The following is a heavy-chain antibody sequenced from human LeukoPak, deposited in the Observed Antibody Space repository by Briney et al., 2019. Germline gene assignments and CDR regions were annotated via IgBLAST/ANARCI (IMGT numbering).Heavy chain of an antibody. CDR2: IIPIFGTA. Sequence: SVKVSCKASGGTFNSYAISWVRQAPGQGLEWMGGIIPIFGTANYAQKFQGRVTITTDESTSTAYMELRSLRSDDTAVYYCARVIETRGEWLPYYYYYYMDVWGKGTTVTVSS. D-gene: IGHD3-3*01. V-gene: IGHV1-69*05. CDR1: GGTFNSYA. CDR3: ARVIETRGEWLPYYYYYYMDV. J-gene: IGHJ6*03.